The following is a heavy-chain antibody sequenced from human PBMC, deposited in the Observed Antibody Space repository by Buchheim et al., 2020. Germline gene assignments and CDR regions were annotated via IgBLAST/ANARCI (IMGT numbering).Heavy chain of an antibody. CDR1: GGTFSSYA. D-gene: IGHD2-2*03. V-gene: IGHV1-69*01. J-gene: IGHJ6*03. CDR3: ARDNGYCSSTSCYDPRLDYYYMDV. Sequence: QVQLVQSGAEVKKPGSSVKVSCKASGGTFSSYAISWVRQAPGQGLEWMGGIIPIFGTANYAQKFQGRVTITADESTSTAYMELSSLRSEDTAVYYCARDNGYCSSTSCYDPRLDYYYMDVWGKGTT. CDR2: IIPIFGTA.